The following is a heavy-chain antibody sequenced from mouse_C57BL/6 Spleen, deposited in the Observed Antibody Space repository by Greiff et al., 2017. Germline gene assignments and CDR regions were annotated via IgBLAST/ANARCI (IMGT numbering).Heavy chain of an antibody. Sequence: QVQLQQSGAELVRPGASVKLSCKASGYTFTDYYINWVKQRPGQGLEWIARIYPGSGNTYYNEKFKGKATLTAEKSSSPAYMQLSSLTSEYSAVYFCARGTPSMDYWGQGTSVTVSS. V-gene: IGHV1-76*01. CDR2: IYPGSGNT. D-gene: IGHD2-14*01. CDR1: GYTFTDYY. J-gene: IGHJ4*01. CDR3: ARGTPSMDY.